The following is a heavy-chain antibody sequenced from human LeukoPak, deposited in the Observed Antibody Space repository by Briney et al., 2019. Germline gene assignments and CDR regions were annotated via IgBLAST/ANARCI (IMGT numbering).Heavy chain of an antibody. D-gene: IGHD3-3*01. Sequence: PGGSLRLSCAASGFTFSSYWMSWVRQAPGKGLEWVANIKQDGSEKYYVDSVKGRFTSSRDNAKNSLYLQMNSLRAEDTAVYYCASGFWSGYYLGHDAFDIWGQGTMVIVSS. CDR1: GFTFSSYW. J-gene: IGHJ3*02. CDR3: ASGFWSGYYLGHDAFDI. CDR2: IKQDGSEK. V-gene: IGHV3-7*03.